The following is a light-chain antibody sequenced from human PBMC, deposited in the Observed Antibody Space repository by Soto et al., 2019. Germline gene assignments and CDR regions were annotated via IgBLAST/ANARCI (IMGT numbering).Light chain of an antibody. Sequence: EIVLTQSPATLSLSPWERATLSCRASQSVSRSYLAWYQQKPGQAPRLLIYGASSRATGIPDRFSGSGSGTDFTLTISRLEPEDFAVYYCQQYGSSPPLSFGGGTKV. CDR2: GAS. V-gene: IGKV3-20*01. J-gene: IGKJ4*01. CDR1: QSVSRSY. CDR3: QQYGSSPPLS.